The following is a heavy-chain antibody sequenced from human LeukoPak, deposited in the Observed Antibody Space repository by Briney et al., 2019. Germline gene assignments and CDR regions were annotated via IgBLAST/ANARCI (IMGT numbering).Heavy chain of an antibody. CDR2: IKSKTDGETT. J-gene: IGHJ4*02. CDR1: GFTFRNAW. V-gene: IGHV3-15*01. CDR3: AWHYFDY. Sequence: PGGSLRLSCAASGFTFRNAWMSWVRQAPGKGLEWIARIKSKTDGETTDYVAPVQGRFSISRDDSKNTLYLQMKSLETEDTAVYYCAWHYFDYWGQGTLVTVSS.